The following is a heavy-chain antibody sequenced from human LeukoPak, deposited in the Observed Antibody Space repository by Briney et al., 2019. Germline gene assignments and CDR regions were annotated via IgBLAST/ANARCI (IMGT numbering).Heavy chain of an antibody. D-gene: IGHD7-27*01. J-gene: IGHJ4*02. CDR1: GFTFSSYA. CDR2: ISGSGGST. Sequence: GGSLRLSCAASGFTFSSYAMSWVRQAPGKGLEWVSAISGSGGSTYYADPVKGRFTISRDNAKNTLYLQMNSLRVEDTAIYYCTTGEYDYWGQGTLVTVSS. V-gene: IGHV3-23*01. CDR3: TTGEYDY.